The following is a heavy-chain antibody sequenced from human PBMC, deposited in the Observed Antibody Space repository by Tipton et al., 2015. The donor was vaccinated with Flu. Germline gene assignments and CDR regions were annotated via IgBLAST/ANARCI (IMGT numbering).Heavy chain of an antibody. CDR2: IYYSGST. CDR3: ARVPPTFGEFSFDY. Sequence: TLSLTCTVSGGSVSSGSYYWSWIRQPPGKGLEWIGYIYYSGSTNYNPSLKSRVTISVDTSKNQFSLKLSPVTAADTAVYYCARVPPTFGEFSFDYWGQGTLVTVSS. CDR1: GGSVSSGSYY. D-gene: IGHD3-10*01. V-gene: IGHV4-61*01. J-gene: IGHJ4*02.